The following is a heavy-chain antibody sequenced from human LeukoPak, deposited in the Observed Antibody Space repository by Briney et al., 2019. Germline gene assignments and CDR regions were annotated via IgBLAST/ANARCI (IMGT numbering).Heavy chain of an antibody. V-gene: IGHV3-7*03. CDR2: IKQDGSEK. CDR1: GFTFSSYW. J-gene: IGHJ4*02. CDR3: ANGGETLYSYGYYFDY. Sequence: PGGSLRLSCAASGFTFSSYWMSWVRQAPGKGLEWVANIKQDGSEKYYVDSVKGRFTISRDNSKNTLYLQMNSLRAEDTAVYYCANGGETLYSYGYYFDYWGQGTLVTVSS. D-gene: IGHD5-18*01.